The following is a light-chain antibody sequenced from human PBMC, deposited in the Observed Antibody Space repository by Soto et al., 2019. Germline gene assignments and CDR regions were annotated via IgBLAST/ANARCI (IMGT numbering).Light chain of an antibody. CDR3: LQDYSYPRT. Sequence: AVQLTQSPSSLSASVGDRVTITCRASQGIRTDLGWYQQTPGKAPKLLSSGASSLQSGVPSRFSGSGSGADFTLTISSLQPEDSATYYCLQDYSYPRTFGQGTKVEIK. J-gene: IGKJ1*01. V-gene: IGKV1-6*01. CDR1: QGIRTD. CDR2: GAS.